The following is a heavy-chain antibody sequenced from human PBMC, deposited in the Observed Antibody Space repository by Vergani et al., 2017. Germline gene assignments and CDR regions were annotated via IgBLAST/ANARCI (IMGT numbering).Heavy chain of an antibody. V-gene: IGHV4-34*01. CDR1: GGSFNDYW. CDR3: ARQVMIVVVKG. J-gene: IGHJ4*02. D-gene: IGHD3-22*01. CDR2: IRHDGIT. Sequence: QAQLQQWGAGLLKPSETLSLTCAIYGGSFNDYWWTWIRQPPGKGLEWIGEIRHDGITHYSPSLKSRVTISVDTSKNQFSLKLSSVTAADTAVYYCARQVMIVVVKGWGQGTLVTVSS.